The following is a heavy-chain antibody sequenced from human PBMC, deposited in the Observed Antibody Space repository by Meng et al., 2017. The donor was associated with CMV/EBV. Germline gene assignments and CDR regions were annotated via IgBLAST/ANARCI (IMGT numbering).Heavy chain of an antibody. Sequence: SETLSLTCTVSGGSISSSSYYWGWIRQPPGKGLEWIGSIYYSGSTYYNPSLKSRVTISVDTSKNQFSLKLSSVTAADTAVYYCAKDTNYYGSGSYDYWGQGTLVTVSS. CDR1: GGSISSSSYY. CDR2: IYYSGST. CDR3: AKDTNYYGSGSYDY. J-gene: IGHJ4*02. D-gene: IGHD3-10*01. V-gene: IGHV4-39*07.